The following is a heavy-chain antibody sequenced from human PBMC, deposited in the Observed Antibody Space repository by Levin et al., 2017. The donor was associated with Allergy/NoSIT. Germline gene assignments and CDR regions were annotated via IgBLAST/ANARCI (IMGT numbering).Heavy chain of an antibody. Sequence: SETLSLTCTVSGGSISSSSYYWGWIRQPPGKGLEWIGSIYYSGSTYYNPSLKSRVTISVDTSKNQFSLKLSSVTAADTAVYYCARQDGPGIAVAGRQNWFDPWGQGTLVTVSS. CDR1: GGSISSSSYY. D-gene: IGHD6-19*01. CDR2: IYYSGST. J-gene: IGHJ5*02. V-gene: IGHV4-39*01. CDR3: ARQDGPGIAVAGRQNWFDP.